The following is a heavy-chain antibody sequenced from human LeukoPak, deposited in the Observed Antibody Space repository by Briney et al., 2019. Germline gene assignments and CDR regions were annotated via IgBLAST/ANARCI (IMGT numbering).Heavy chain of an antibody. CDR2: ISGSGGST. V-gene: IGHV3-23*01. CDR1: GFTFSSYG. J-gene: IGHJ5*02. CDR3: AKDRLLLWFGELLDNWFDP. D-gene: IGHD3-10*01. Sequence: PGGSLRLSCAASGFTFSSYGMSWVRQAPGKGLEWVSAISGSGGSTYYADSVKGRFTISRDNSKNTLYLQMNSLRAEDTAVYYCAKDRLLLWFGELLDNWFDPWGQGTLVTVSS.